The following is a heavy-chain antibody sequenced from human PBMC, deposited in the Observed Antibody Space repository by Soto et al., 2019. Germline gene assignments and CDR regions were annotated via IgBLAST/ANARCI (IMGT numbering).Heavy chain of an antibody. J-gene: IGHJ4*02. Sequence: ASETLSPTCTVSGGFISSSSYYLGWIRQPPGKGLEWIGSIYYSGSTYYNPSLKSRVTISVDTSKNQFSLKLSSVTAADTAVYYCAKWGYGDFDYWGQGTLVTVSS. D-gene: IGHD4-17*01. CDR3: AKWGYGDFDY. CDR1: GGFISSSSYY. CDR2: IYYSGST. V-gene: IGHV4-39*01.